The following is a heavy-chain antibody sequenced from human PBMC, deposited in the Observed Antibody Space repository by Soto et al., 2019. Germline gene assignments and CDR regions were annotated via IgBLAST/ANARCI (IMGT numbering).Heavy chain of an antibody. CDR1: GYSFTSYW. V-gene: IGHV5-51*01. CDR3: ERYPNIRVAKSWFDP. CDR2: ICPGDSDT. Sequence: LKISCKGSGYSFTSYWIGWVRQMRGKGLEWMGRICPGDSDTRYGPAFPGQVTISADKSISTAYLQWSSLKASDTAMYYCERYPNIRVAKSWFDPWGQGTLVTVSS. D-gene: IGHD3-3*01. J-gene: IGHJ5*02.